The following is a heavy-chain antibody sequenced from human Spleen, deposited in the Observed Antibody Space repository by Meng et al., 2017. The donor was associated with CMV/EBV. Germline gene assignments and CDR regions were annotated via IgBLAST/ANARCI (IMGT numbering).Heavy chain of an antibody. CDR1: GFSFSDYS. CDR3: ARVPPYSSGCPGDY. V-gene: IGHV3-21*01. J-gene: IGHJ4*02. Sequence: GESLKISCAASGFSFSDYSVNWVRQAPGKGLEWGSSIGTISSYTYYADSVKGRFTISRDNAENSVVLQMNSLRAEDTAMYYCARVPPYSSGCPGDYWGQGTLVTVSS. CDR2: IGTISSYT. D-gene: IGHD6-25*01.